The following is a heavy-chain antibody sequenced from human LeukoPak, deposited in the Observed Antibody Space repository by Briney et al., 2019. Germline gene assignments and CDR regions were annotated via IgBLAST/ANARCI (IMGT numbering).Heavy chain of an antibody. CDR3: ARVGYFDY. Sequence: GGSLRLSCAASGFTFSSYGMHWVRQAPGKGLAWVTFIHHDGSNKYYADSVKGRFTISRDNSKNTLYLQMNSLRAEDTAVYYCARVGYFDYWGQGTLVTVSS. CDR2: IHHDGSNK. J-gene: IGHJ4*02. V-gene: IGHV3-30*02. CDR1: GFTFSSYG.